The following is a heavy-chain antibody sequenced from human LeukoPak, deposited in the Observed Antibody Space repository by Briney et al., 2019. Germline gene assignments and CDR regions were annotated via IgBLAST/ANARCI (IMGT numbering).Heavy chain of an antibody. Sequence: PSETLSLTCTVSGGSISSYYWSWIRQPAGKGLEWIGRIYTSGSTNYNPSLKSRVTMSVDTSKNQFSLKLSSVTAADTAVYHCARAQSDVLLRDTAMVNWFDPWGQGTLVTVSS. CDR2: IYTSGST. V-gene: IGHV4-4*07. CDR1: GGSISSYY. D-gene: IGHD5-18*01. J-gene: IGHJ5*02. CDR3: ARAQSDVLLRDTAMVNWFDP.